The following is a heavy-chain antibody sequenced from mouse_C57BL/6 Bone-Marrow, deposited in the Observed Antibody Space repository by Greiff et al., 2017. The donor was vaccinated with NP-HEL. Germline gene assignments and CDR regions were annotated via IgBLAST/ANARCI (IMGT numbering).Heavy chain of an antibody. J-gene: IGHJ3*01. D-gene: IGHD2-4*01. V-gene: IGHV7-3*01. CDR3: ARYYDYDGWAWFAY. Sequence: EVNVVESGGGLVQPGGSLSLSCAASGFTFTDYYMSWVRQPPGKALEWLGFIRNKANGYTTEYSASVKGRFTISRDNSQSILYLQMNALRAEDSATYYCARYYDYDGWAWFAYWGQGTLVTVSA. CDR2: IRNKANGYTT. CDR1: GFTFTDYY.